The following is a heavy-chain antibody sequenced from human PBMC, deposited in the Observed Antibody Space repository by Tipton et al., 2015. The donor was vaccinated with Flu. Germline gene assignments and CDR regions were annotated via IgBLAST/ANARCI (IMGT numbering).Heavy chain of an antibody. Sequence: CAASGFTLSSYEMNWVRQAPGEGLEWVSFISTSGNTIHYADSVKGRFTVSRDIPKNSLYLHMNSLRAEDSAVYYCARENCRGGSCDYGMDVWGQGTTVTVSS. D-gene: IGHD2-15*01. CDR1: GFTLSSYE. CDR2: ISTSGNTI. J-gene: IGHJ6*02. V-gene: IGHV3-48*03. CDR3: ARENCRGGSCDYGMDV.